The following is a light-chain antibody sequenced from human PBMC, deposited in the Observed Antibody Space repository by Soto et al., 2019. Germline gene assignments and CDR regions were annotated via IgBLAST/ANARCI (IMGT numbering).Light chain of an antibody. J-gene: IGKJ4*01. CDR2: DAS. V-gene: IGKV3-11*01. CDR1: QSVSTY. CDR3: QQRSNWPST. Sequence: EIVLTQSPVTLSLSPGERATLSCRASQSVSTYLAWYQQKPGRAPRLLIYDASSRATGIPARFSGSGSGTDITLTIRSLEPEDFAVYYCQQRSNWPSTFGGGTKVEIK.